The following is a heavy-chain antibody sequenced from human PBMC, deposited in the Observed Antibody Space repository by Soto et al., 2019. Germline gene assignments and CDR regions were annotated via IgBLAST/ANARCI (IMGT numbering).Heavy chain of an antibody. V-gene: IGHV3-30*18. Sequence: QVHLVESGGGVVQPGRSLRLSCAASGFSFSTYGMHWGLQAPGKGLEGVAFISNDGSNKDYADSVKGRFTISKDNSKNTLYLEMNSLRAEDTAVYYCAKGFGNYCAFDYWGQGTLVTVSS. J-gene: IGHJ4*02. CDR2: ISNDGSNK. CDR1: GFSFSTYG. CDR3: AKGFGNYCAFDY. D-gene: IGHD1-26*01.